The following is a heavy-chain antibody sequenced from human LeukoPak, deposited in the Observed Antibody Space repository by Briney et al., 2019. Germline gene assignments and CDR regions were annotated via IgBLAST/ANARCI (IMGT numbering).Heavy chain of an antibody. J-gene: IGHJ3*02. CDR3: ARVFHTAFDI. D-gene: IGHD3-10*02. CDR2: IYHSGST. CDR1: GGSISSSNW. Sequence: PSETLSLTCAVSGGSISSSNWWSWVRQPPGKGLEWIGEIYHSGSTNYNPSLKSRVTISVDTSKNQFSLKLSSVTAADTAVYFCARVFHTAFDIWGQGTMVTVSS. V-gene: IGHV4-4*02.